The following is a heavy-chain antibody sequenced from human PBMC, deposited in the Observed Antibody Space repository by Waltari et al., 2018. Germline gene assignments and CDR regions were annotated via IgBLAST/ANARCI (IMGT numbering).Heavy chain of an antibody. Sequence: QVQLQQWGAGLLKPSETLSLTCAVYGGSFSGYYWSWIRQPPGKWLEWIGEISHRGSTNYNPSLKSRVTISVDTSKNLFSLKLSSVTAADTAMYYCAREVASARGAFDIWGQGTMVTVSS. CDR3: AREVASARGAFDI. V-gene: IGHV4-34*01. J-gene: IGHJ3*02. D-gene: IGHD5-12*01. CDR2: ISHRGST. CDR1: GGSFSGYY.